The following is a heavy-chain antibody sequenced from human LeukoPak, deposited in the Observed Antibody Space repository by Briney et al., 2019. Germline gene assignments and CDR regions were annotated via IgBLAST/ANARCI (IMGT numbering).Heavy chain of an antibody. J-gene: IGHJ4*02. D-gene: IGHD5-12*01. CDR3: AKVQRLGYARGFDY. CDR2: ISSTDAGT. Sequence: GGSLRLSCAASGFSLSSYAMSWVRQAPGKGLEWVSAISSTDAGTYHADSVRGRFTISRDSSKNTLYLQMNSLRAEDAAVYCCAKVQRLGYARGFDYWGQGALVTVSS. V-gene: IGHV3-23*01. CDR1: GFSLSSYA.